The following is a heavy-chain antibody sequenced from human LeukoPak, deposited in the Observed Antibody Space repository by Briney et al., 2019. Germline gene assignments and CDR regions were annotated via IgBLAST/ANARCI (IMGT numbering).Heavy chain of an antibody. J-gene: IGHJ4*02. CDR1: GFTFSSYG. D-gene: IGHD3-10*01. Sequence: GGSLRLSCAASGFTFSSYGMHWVRPAPGKGLEWVAFIRYDGSNKYYADSVKGRFTISRDNSKNTLYLQMNSLRAEDTAVYYCARDRLLWFGELYWGQGTLVTVSS. CDR3: ARDRLLWFGELY. V-gene: IGHV3-30*02. CDR2: IRYDGSNK.